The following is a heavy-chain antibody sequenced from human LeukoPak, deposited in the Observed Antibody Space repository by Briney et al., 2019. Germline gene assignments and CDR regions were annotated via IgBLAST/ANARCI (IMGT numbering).Heavy chain of an antibody. Sequence: SETLSLTCAVYGGSFSDYYWSWIRQPPGKGLEWIGKINHSGNTNYNPSLKSRVTISVDTSKNQFSLYLTYVTAADTAVYYCARNSSERGFDYWGQGTLVTVSS. D-gene: IGHD6-19*01. CDR2: INHSGNT. J-gene: IGHJ4*02. V-gene: IGHV4-34*01. CDR3: ARNSSERGFDY. CDR1: GGSFSDYY.